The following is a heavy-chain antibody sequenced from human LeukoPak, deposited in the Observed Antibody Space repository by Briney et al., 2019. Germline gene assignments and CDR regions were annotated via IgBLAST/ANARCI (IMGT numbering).Heavy chain of an antibody. CDR1: GFTFSSYA. D-gene: IGHD6-6*01. CDR3: ARVRLQGGSSSFPDY. Sequence: GRSLRLSCVASGFTFSSYAMHWVRQAPGKGLEWVAVISSDGNNQYCADSVKGRFTISRDNSKNTLYLQMNSLRTEDTGVYYCARVRLQGGSSSFPDYWGQGTLVTVSS. CDR2: ISSDGNNQ. J-gene: IGHJ4*02. V-gene: IGHV3-30*01.